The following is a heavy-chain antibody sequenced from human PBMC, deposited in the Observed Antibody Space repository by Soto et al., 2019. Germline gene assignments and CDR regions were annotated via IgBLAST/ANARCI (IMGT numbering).Heavy chain of an antibody. CDR1: GGTFSTYD. CDR3: ARDRSSSWYNGTFYFDS. V-gene: IGHV1-69*06. CDR2: IIPAFDAT. D-gene: IGHD2-2*01. J-gene: IGHJ4*02. Sequence: QMQLVQSEAELRRPGSSVKVSCTASGGTFSTYDISWVRQAPGQGLEWMGGIIPAFDATKFAQKFQGRLTITADKSTGTVYMELSSLSSEDTAVYYCARDRSSSWYNGTFYFDSWGQGTLVTVSS.